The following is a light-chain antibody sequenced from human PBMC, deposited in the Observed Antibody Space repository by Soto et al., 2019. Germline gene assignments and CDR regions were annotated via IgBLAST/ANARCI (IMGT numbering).Light chain of an antibody. V-gene: IGKV3-20*01. J-gene: IGKJ1*01. Sequence: EIVLTQSPGTLSLSPGERATLSCRASQSVSSSYLAWYQQKPGQAPRLLIFGASSRATGIPDRFSGSGSGTDFILTISRLEPDDFAVYYCQQYDDSQRTFGQGTKVEIK. CDR1: QSVSSSY. CDR2: GAS. CDR3: QQYDDSQRT.